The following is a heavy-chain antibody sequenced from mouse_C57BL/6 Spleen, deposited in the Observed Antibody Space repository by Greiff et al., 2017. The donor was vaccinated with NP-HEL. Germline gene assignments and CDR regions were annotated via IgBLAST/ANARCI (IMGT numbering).Heavy chain of an antibody. J-gene: IGHJ1*03. CDR1: GYTFTSYG. V-gene: IGHV1-58*01. CDR3: ARSRTTGGGGDFDV. D-gene: IGHD1-1*01. CDR2: IYIGNGYT. Sequence: EVKLMESGAELVRPGSSVKMSCKTSGYTFTSYGINWVKQRPGQGLEWIGYIYIGNGYTEYNEKFKGKATLTSDTSSSTAYMQLSSLTSEDSAIYCCARSRTTGGGGDFDVWGTGTTVTVSS.